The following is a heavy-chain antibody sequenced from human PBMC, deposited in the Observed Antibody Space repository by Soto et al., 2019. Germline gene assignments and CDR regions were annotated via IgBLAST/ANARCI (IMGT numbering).Heavy chain of an antibody. J-gene: IGHJ6*02. CDR3: ARDQLSTIFGGVGYYYGMDV. CDR2: IIPIFGTA. V-gene: IGHV1-69*13. CDR1: GGTFSSYA. D-gene: IGHD3-3*01. Sequence: SVKVSCKASGGTFSSYAISWVRQAPGQGLEWMGGIIPIFGTANYAQKFQGRVTITADESTSTAYMELSSLRSEDTAVYYCARDQLSTIFGGVGYYYGMDVWGQGTTVTVSS.